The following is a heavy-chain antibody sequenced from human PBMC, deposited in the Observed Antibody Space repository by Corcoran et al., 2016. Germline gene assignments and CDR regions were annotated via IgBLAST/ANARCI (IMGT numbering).Heavy chain of an antibody. V-gene: IGHV3-15*07. D-gene: IGHD6-19*01. CDR3: STDPTGGYF. CDR1: GLTFSKAW. J-gene: IGHJ4*02. CDR2: IKSKTDGETT. Sequence: EVQLVESGGGLVKPGGSLRLSCAVSGLTFSKAWLNWVRQAPGRGLEWVGRIKSKTDGETTDYGAPVKDRFTISRDDSKDTLYLQMNNLKTEDTAVYFCSTDPTGGYFGGQGTLVTVSS.